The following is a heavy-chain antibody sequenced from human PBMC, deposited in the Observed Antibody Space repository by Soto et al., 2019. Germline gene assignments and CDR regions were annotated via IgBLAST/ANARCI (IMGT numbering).Heavy chain of an antibody. D-gene: IGHD3-22*01. CDR3: AKDRYYYDSSGYQDY. Sequence: PGGSLRLSCAASGFTFSSYGMHWVRQAPGKGLEWVAVISYDGGNKYYADSVKGRFTISRDNSKNTLYLQMNSLRTEDTAVYYCAKDRYYYDSSGYQDYWGQGTLVTVSS. CDR1: GFTFSSYG. J-gene: IGHJ4*02. CDR2: ISYDGGNK. V-gene: IGHV3-30*18.